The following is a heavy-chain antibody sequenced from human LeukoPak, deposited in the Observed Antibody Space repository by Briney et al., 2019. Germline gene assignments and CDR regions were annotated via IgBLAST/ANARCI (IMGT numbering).Heavy chain of an antibody. CDR1: GFTFSLYW. J-gene: IGHJ4*02. CDR3: ASLLSWGRLLDY. D-gene: IGHD3-10*02. CDR2: IKQDGSEK. V-gene: IGHV3-7*01. Sequence: PGGSLRLSCTASGFTFSLYWMSWVRQAPGKGLEWVANIKQDGSEKYYVDSVKGRFTISRDNAKNSLYLQMNSLRAEDTAVYYCASLLSWGRLLDYWGQGTLVTVSS.